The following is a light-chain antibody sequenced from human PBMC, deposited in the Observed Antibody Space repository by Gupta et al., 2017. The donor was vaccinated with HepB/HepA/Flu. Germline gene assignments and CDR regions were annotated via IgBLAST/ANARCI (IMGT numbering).Light chain of an antibody. CDR3: CSYAGSYTHVV. V-gene: IGLV2-11*01. Sequence: QSALTQPRSVSGSPRQSVTISCTGTSSDVGGYNYVSWYQQHPGKAPKLMIYDVSKRPSGVPDRFSGSKSGNTASLTISGLQAEDEADYYCCSYAGSYTHVVFGGGTKLTGL. CDR2: DVS. CDR1: SSDVGGYNY. J-gene: IGLJ2*01.